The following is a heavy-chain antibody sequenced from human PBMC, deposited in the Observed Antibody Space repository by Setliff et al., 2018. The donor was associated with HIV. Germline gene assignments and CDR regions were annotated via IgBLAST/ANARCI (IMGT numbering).Heavy chain of an antibody. Sequence: SCAASGFTFSSYGMHWVRQAPGKGLEWVAVIWYDGSNKYYADSVKGRFTISRDNSKNTLYLQMNSLRAEDTAVYYCAKTYCGGDCYFGYFDYWGQGTLVTVSS. V-gene: IGHV3-33*06. D-gene: IGHD2-21*02. CDR3: AKTYCGGDCYFGYFDY. CDR1: GFTFSSYG. CDR2: IWYDGSNK. J-gene: IGHJ4*02.